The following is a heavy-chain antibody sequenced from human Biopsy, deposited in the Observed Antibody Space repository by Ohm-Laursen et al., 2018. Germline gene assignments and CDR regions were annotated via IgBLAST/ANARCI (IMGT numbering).Heavy chain of an antibody. V-gene: IGHV1-46*01. CDR3: VFASFDY. J-gene: IGHJ4*02. CDR1: ANIFTDYY. Sequence: ASVKDSCKTSANIFTDYYIHWVRQAPGQGLEWIGIINPGGNSTAYTQNFQGRVTMTWDTSTTTVYMELSSMRSEATAVYYCVFASFDYWGQGTLVTVPS. CDR2: INPGGNST.